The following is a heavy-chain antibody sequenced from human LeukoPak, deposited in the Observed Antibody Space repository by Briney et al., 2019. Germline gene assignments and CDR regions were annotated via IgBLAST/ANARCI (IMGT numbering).Heavy chain of an antibody. CDR2: INHSGST. J-gene: IGHJ5*02. V-gene: IGHV4-34*01. CDR3: ARGLCSWFGELHCFLGLNWLDP. Sequence: SETLSLTCAVYGGSFSGYYWSWIRQPPGKGLEWIGEINHSGSTNYNPSLKSRVTISVDTSKNQFSLKLSSVTAADTAVYYCARGLCSWFGELHCFLGLNWLDPWGQGTLVTVSS. CDR1: GGSFSGYY. D-gene: IGHD3-10*01.